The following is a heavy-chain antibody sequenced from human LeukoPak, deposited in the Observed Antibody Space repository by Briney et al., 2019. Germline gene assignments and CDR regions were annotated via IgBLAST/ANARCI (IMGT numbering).Heavy chain of an antibody. Sequence: SETLSLTCTVSGGSISSSSYYWGWIRQPPGKGLEWIGEIYHSGSTNYNPSLKSRVTISVDKSKNQFSLKLSSVTAADTAVYYCARLECSICGYEPGNWFDPWGQGTLVTVSS. V-gene: IGHV4-39*07. CDR2: IYHSGST. D-gene: IGHD5-12*01. CDR3: ARLECSICGYEPGNWFDP. CDR1: GGSISSSSYY. J-gene: IGHJ5*02.